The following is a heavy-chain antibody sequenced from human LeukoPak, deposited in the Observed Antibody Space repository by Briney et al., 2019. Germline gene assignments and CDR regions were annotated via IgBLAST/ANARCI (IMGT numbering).Heavy chain of an antibody. CDR1: GFTFSNAW. J-gene: IGHJ5*02. D-gene: IGHD5-18*01. Sequence: GGSLRLSCAASGFTFSNAWMSWVRQAPGKGLEWVGRIKTKTDGGTTDYAAPVNGRFTISRDDSKNTLYLQMNSLKTDDTAVYYCAREFKSGYGMWAWGQGTLVTVSS. V-gene: IGHV3-15*01. CDR2: IKTKTDGGTT. CDR3: AREFKSGYGMWA.